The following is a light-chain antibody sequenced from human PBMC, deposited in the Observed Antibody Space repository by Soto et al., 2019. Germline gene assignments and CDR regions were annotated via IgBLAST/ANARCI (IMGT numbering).Light chain of an antibody. CDR3: QHSYSTPRT. CDR2: AAS. V-gene: IGKV1-39*01. J-gene: IGKJ1*01. CDR1: QSISSY. Sequence: DIQMTQSPSSLSASVGDRITITRRASQSISSYLNWYQQKPGKAHKLLIYAASSLRSGVPSRFSGSGSGTDFTLTISSLQPEDFATYYCQHSYSTPRTFGQGTKVDIK.